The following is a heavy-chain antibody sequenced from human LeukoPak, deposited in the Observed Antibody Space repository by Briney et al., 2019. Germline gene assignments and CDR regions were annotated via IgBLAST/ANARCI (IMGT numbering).Heavy chain of an antibody. CDR3: AREFVITFGGVIVIFDY. Sequence: PSETLSLTCTVSGGSISSGSYYWSWIRQPAGKGLEWIGRIYTSGSTNYNPSLKSRVTISVDTSKNQFSLKLSSVTAAGTAVYYCAREFVITFGGVIVIFDYWGQGTLVTVSS. V-gene: IGHV4-61*02. D-gene: IGHD3-16*02. CDR2: IYTSGST. CDR1: GGSISSGSYY. J-gene: IGHJ4*02.